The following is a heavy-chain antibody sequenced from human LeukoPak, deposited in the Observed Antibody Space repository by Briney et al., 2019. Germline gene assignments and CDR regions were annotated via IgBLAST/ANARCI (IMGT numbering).Heavy chain of an antibody. V-gene: IGHV1-2*02. CDR3: ARDLSGYCSSTSCYTEGGY. CDR1: GYTFTGYY. D-gene: IGHD2-2*02. CDR2: INPNSGGT. Sequence: WASVKVSCKASGYTFTGYYMHWVRQAPGQGLEWMGWINPNSGGTNYAQKFQGRVTMTRDTSISTAYMGLSRLRSDDTAVYYCARDLSGYCSSTSCYTEGGYWGQGTLVTVSS. J-gene: IGHJ4*02.